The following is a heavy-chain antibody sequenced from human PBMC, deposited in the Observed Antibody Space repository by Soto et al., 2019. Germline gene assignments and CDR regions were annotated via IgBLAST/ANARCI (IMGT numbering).Heavy chain of an antibody. V-gene: IGHV1-69*13. CDR3: ASYTTGTTGWFDP. CDR1: GGTFSSYA. D-gene: IGHD1-1*01. CDR2: IIPIFGTA. Sequence: AASVKVSCKASGGTFSSYAISWVRQAPGQGLEWMGGIIPIFGTANYAQKFQGRVTITADESTSTAYMELSSLRSEDTAVYYCASYTTGTTGWFDPWGQGTLVTVSS. J-gene: IGHJ5*02.